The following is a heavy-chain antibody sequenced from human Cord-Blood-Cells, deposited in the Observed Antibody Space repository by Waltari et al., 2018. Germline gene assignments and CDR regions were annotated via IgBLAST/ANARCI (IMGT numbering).Heavy chain of an antibody. CDR1: GFTFDDYA. V-gene: IGHV3-9*01. Sequence: EVQLVESGGGLVQPGRSLRLSCAASGFTFDDYAMHWVRQAPGKGLEWVSGISWNSGSRGYADSVKGRFTISRDNAKNSLYLQMNSLRAEDTALYYCAKAVPSSDAFDIWGQGTMVTVSS. D-gene: IGHD2-2*01. CDR3: AKAVPSSDAFDI. CDR2: ISWNSGSR. J-gene: IGHJ3*02.